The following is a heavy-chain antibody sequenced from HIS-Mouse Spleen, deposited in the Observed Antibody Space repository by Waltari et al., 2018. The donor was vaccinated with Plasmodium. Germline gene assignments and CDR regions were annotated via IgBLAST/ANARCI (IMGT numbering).Heavy chain of an antibody. Sequence: QVQLVQSGAEVKKPGASVKVSCKASGYTFTGYYMHWVRQAPGQGLEWMGWINPNGGGTNYAQKFQGRVTMTRETSISTAYMELSRLRSDDTAVYYCARVLGYKAAAGTFVEYFQHWGQGTLVTVSS. CDR1: GYTFTGYY. CDR2: INPNGGGT. CDR3: ARVLGYKAAAGTFVEYFQH. D-gene: IGHD6-13*01. J-gene: IGHJ1*01. V-gene: IGHV1-2*02.